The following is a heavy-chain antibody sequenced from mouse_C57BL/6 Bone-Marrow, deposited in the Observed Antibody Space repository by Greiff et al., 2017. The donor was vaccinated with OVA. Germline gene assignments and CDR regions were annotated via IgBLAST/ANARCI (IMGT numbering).Heavy chain of an antibody. CDR3: ARHYYGSSYYAMDY. CDR2: ISSGGSYT. V-gene: IGHV5-6*02. D-gene: IGHD1-1*01. J-gene: IGHJ4*01. CDR1: GFTFSSYG. Sequence: DVKLVESGGDLVKPGGSLKLSCAASGFTFSSYGMSWVRQTPDQRLEWVATISSGGSYTYYPDSVKGRFPISRDNAKNTLYLQMSSLKSEDTAMYYCARHYYGSSYYAMDYWGQGTSVTVSS.